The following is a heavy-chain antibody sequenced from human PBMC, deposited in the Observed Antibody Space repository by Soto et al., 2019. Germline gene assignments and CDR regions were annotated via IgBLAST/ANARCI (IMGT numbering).Heavy chain of an antibody. CDR1: GGSISSGDYS. CDR2: IYYGGST. V-gene: IGHV4-30-2*01. Sequence: SETLSLTCAVSGGSISSGDYSWNWIQQPPGKGLEWIGYIYYGGSTYYNPSLQSRVTMSVDRSRNQFSLKLNSVTAADTAVYYCARVRREYDNSGPVDYWGQGILVTVSS. CDR3: ARVRREYDNSGPVDY. J-gene: IGHJ4*02. D-gene: IGHD3-22*01.